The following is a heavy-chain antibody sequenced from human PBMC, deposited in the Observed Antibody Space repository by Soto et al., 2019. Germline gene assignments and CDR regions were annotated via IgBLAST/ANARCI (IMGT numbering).Heavy chain of an antibody. CDR1: GASINSGDYH. J-gene: IGHJ6*02. Sequence: QVQLQESGPGLVKPSQTLYLTCTVSGASINSGDYHWTWIRQFPGKGLEWIGGIYYSASTYYNPALVSRLTISLDTSKNQFSLKLTSVTAADTAVYYCARDSRTPSGGMDVWGQGTTVTVSS. CDR2: IYYSAST. CDR3: ARDSRTPSGGMDV. V-gene: IGHV4-30-4*01.